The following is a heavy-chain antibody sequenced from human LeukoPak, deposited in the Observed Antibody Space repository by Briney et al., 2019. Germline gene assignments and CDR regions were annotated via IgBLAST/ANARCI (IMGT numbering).Heavy chain of an antibody. CDR2: INPNSGGT. V-gene: IGHV1-2*06. CDR1: GYTFTGDY. D-gene: IGHD3-22*01. CDR3: ARDWGHYDSSGYHDDAFDI. J-gene: IGHJ3*02. Sequence: EASVKVSCKASGYTFTGDYMHWVRQAPGQGLEWVGRINPNSGGTNYAQKFQGRVTMTRDTSISTAYMELSRLRSDDTAVYYCARDWGHYDSSGYHDDAFDIWGQGTMVTVSS.